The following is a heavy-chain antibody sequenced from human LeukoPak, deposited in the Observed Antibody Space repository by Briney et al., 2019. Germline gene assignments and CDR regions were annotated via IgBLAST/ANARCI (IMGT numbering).Heavy chain of an antibody. J-gene: IGHJ5*02. V-gene: IGHV3-21*04. CDR3: AKVPGGAGSYYNSP. D-gene: IGHD3-10*01. Sequence: GGSLRLSCAASGLTFSSYTMNWVRQAPGKGLEWVSSISSSSSYIYYADSVKGRFTISRDNAKNSLYLQMNSLRAEDTAVYYCAKVPGGAGSYYNSPWGQGTVVTVSS. CDR2: ISSSSSYI. CDR1: GLTFSSYT.